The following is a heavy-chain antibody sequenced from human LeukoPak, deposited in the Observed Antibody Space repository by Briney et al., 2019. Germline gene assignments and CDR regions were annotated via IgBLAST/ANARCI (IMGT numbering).Heavy chain of an antibody. J-gene: IGHJ3*02. Sequence: GASVKVSCKASGGTFSSYAISWVRQAPGQGLEWMGRIIPILGIANYAQKFQGRVTITADKSTSTAYMELSSLRSEDTAVYYCARASLSTIVGATESFDIWGQGTMVTVSS. CDR1: GGTFSSYA. D-gene: IGHD1-26*01. V-gene: IGHV1-69*04. CDR2: IIPILGIA. CDR3: ARASLSTIVGATESFDI.